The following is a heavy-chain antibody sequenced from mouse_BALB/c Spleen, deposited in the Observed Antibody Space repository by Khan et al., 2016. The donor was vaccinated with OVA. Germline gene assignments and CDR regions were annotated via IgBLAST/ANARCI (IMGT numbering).Heavy chain of an antibody. Sequence: QVQLKESGPGLVAPSQSLSITCTVSGFSLSSYGVNWVCQPPGKGLEWLGVIWGDGSTNYHSALTSRLSISKDNSKSQVFLKLNSLQSDDTATYYCAKWGDLYAMDYWGQGTSVTVSS. J-gene: IGHJ4*01. CDR2: IWGDGST. CDR3: AKWGDLYAMDY. V-gene: IGHV2-3*01. CDR1: GFSLSSYG.